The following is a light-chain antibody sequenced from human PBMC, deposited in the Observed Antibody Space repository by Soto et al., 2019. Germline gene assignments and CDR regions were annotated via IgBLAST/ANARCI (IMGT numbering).Light chain of an antibody. J-gene: IGKJ2*01. Sequence: EILLTQSPATLSLSPGDRATLSCRASQTIDNSLAWYQLKPGQAPRLLIYDASTRASGVPSRFSGSGSGTDFAFTISSLQSEDFAVYSCQRYNYRPYTFGQGTKVDIK. CDR3: QRYNYRPYT. CDR1: QTIDNS. CDR2: DAS. V-gene: IGKV3-15*01.